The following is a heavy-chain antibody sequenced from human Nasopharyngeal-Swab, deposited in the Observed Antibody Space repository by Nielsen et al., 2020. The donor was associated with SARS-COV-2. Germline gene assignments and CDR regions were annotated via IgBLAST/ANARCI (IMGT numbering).Heavy chain of an antibody. J-gene: IGHJ5*02. V-gene: IGHV3-30-3*01. CDR3: ARDQPLSIAENWFDP. D-gene: IGHD6-6*01. CDR1: GFTFSSYA. Sequence: LTCAASGFTFSSYAMHWVRQAPGKGLEWVAVISYDGSNKYYADSVKGRFTISRDNSKNTLYLQMNSLRAEDTAVYYCARDQPLSIAENWFDPWGQGTLVTVSS. CDR2: ISYDGSNK.